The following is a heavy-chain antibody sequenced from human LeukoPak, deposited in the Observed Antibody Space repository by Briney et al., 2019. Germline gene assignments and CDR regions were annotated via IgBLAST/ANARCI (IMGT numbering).Heavy chain of an antibody. V-gene: IGHV4-34*01. CDR3: GRLYIGGYRRSNNYNWFDP. Sequence: SETLSLTCAVYGGSFSGYYWSWIRQPPGKGLEWIGEINHRGSTNYNPSIKSRVTISVDTSKNQFSLNLTSVNAADTAVYYCGRLYIGGYRRSNNYNWFDPWGQGTLVTVSS. CDR2: INHRGST. CDR1: GGSFSGYY. J-gene: IGHJ5*02. D-gene: IGHD6-13*01.